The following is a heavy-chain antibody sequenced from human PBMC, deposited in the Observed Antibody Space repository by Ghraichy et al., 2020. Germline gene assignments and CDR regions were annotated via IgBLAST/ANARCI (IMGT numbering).Heavy chain of an antibody. Sequence: SETLSLTCTVSGGSVNSGTYYWSWIRQPPGRGLEWIGHISSSGRTIYNPSLKSRVTVSADTSENQFSLKLSSVTAADTAVYYCARGGGGYAYWGQGTLVSVSS. V-gene: IGHV4-61*01. CDR2: ISSSGRT. CDR1: GGSVNSGTYY. D-gene: IGHD5-12*01. J-gene: IGHJ4*02. CDR3: ARGGGGYAY.